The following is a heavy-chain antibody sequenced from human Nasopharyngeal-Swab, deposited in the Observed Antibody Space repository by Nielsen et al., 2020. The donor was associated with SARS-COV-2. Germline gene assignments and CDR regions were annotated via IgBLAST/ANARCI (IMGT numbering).Heavy chain of an antibody. D-gene: IGHD1-26*01. CDR3: ASPGVGATTFDY. J-gene: IGHJ4*02. CDR2: INHSGST. Sequence: WIRQPPGKGLEWIGEINHSGSTYYNPSLKSRVTISVDTSKNQFSLKLSSVTAADTAVYYCASPGVGATTFDYWGQGTLVTVSS. V-gene: IGHV4-34*01.